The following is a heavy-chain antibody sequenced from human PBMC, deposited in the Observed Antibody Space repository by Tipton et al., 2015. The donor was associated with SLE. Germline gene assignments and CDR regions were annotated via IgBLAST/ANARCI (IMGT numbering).Heavy chain of an antibody. Sequence: RSLRLSCAASGFTFSSYGMHWVRQAPGKGLEWVAVIWYDGRNKYYADSVKGRFTIDRDNSKNTLYLQMNSLRVEDTAVYYCARDIFFILTSYSYNFDYWGQGTLVTVSS. CDR1: GFTFSSYG. J-gene: IGHJ4*02. V-gene: IGHV3-33*01. CDR3: ARDIFFILTSYSYNFDY. CDR2: IWYDGRNK. D-gene: IGHD3-9*01.